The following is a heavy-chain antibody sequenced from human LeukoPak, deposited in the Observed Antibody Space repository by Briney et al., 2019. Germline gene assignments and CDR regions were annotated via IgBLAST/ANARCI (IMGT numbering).Heavy chain of an antibody. CDR3: ARGGLVRGTLNSLIGFDI. J-gene: IGHJ3*02. D-gene: IGHD3-10*01. Sequence: PSETLSLTCTVSGGSISSSSYYWGWIRQPPGKGLEWIGSIYYSGSTYYNPSLKSRVTISVDTSKNQFSLKLSSVTAADTALYYCARGGLVRGTLNSLIGFDIWDQGIMVTVSS. CDR1: GGSISSSSYY. V-gene: IGHV4-39*07. CDR2: IYYSGST.